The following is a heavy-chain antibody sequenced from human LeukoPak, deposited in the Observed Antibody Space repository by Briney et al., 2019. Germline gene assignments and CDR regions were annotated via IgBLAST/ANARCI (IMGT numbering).Heavy chain of an antibody. Sequence: ASVKVSSKASGYTFTSYDINWVRQATGQGLEWMGWMNPNSGNTGYAQKFQGRVTMTRNTSISTAYMELSSLRSEDTAVYYCARLRDSSGYYHYYYYGMDVWGQGTTVTVSS. J-gene: IGHJ6*02. CDR3: ARLRDSSGYYHYYYYGMDV. CDR2: MNPNSGNT. D-gene: IGHD3-22*01. V-gene: IGHV1-8*01. CDR1: GYTFTSYD.